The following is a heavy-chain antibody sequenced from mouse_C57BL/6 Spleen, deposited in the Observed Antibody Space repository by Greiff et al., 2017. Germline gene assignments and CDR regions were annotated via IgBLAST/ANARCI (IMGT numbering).Heavy chain of an antibody. CDR2: INPGSGGT. V-gene: IGHV1-54*01. CDR3: AFYYDYDEPFAY. D-gene: IGHD2-4*01. Sequence: QVQLQQSGAELVRPGTSVKVSCKASGYAFTNYLIEWVKQRPGQGLEWIGVINPGSGGTNYNEKFKGKATLTADKSSSTAYMQLSSLTSEDSAVYFCAFYYDYDEPFAYWGQGTLVTVSA. CDR1: GYAFTNYL. J-gene: IGHJ3*01.